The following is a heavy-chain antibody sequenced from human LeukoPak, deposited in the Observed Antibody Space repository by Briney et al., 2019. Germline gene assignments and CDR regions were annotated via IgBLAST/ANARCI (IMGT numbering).Heavy chain of an antibody. CDR2: IRYDGSYK. CDR1: GCTFSSYG. Sequence: GGSLRLSCAASGCTFSSYGMHWVRQAPRKGLEWVSFIRYDGSYKFYADSVKGRFTISRDNSKSTVYLQMNSLRAEDAAVYYFAKYGNTFDIWGQGTMVTVSS. V-gene: IGHV3-30*02. J-gene: IGHJ3*02. D-gene: IGHD2/OR15-2a*01. CDR3: AKYGNTFDI.